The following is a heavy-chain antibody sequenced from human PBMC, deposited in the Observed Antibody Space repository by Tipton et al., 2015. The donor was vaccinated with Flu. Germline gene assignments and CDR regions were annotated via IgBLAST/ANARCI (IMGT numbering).Heavy chain of an antibody. V-gene: IGHV3-48*03. CDR3: ARDWYASSSPHFYYGMDV. CDR2: ISSDGLVT. D-gene: IGHD2-8*01. Sequence: SLRLSCAASGFTFSDYETNWVRQAPGKGLEWVSYISSDGLVTDYADSVKGRFTVSRDNTRNSLFLQMNNLRTDDTAIYYCARDWYASSSPHFYYGMDVWGQGTTVSVSS. J-gene: IGHJ6*02. CDR1: GFTFSDYE.